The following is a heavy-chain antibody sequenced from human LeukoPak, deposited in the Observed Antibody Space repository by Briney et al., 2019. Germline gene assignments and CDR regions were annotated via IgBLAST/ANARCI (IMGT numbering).Heavy chain of an antibody. Sequence: GGSLRLSCAASGLTVSSSYMSWVGQAPGKGLEWVSIIYNDGSTYYADSMKGRFTISRDNSKNTLYLQVNSLRAEDTAMYYCARNILFAFDIWGQGTMVTVSS. CDR2: IYNDGST. D-gene: IGHD2/OR15-2a*01. J-gene: IGHJ3*02. V-gene: IGHV3-53*01. CDR3: ARNILFAFDI. CDR1: GLTVSSSY.